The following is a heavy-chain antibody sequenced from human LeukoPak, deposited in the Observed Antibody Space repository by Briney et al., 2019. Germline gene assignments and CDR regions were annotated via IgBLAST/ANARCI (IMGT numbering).Heavy chain of an antibody. J-gene: IGHJ4*02. D-gene: IGHD3-22*01. CDR1: GFTFSSYA. Sequence: GGPLRLSCAASGFTFSSYAMSWVRQAPGEGLEWVSAISGSGGSTYYADSVKGRFTVSRDNSKNTLYLQMNSLRAEDTAVYYCAKDPRRYYDSSGPFDYWGQGTLVTVSS. CDR2: ISGSGGST. V-gene: IGHV3-23*01. CDR3: AKDPRRYYDSSGPFDY.